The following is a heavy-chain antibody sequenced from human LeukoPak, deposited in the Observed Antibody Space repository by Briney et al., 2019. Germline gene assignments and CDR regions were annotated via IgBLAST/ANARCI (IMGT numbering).Heavy chain of an antibody. D-gene: IGHD3-22*01. V-gene: IGHV4-31*03. CDR2: IYYSGST. J-gene: IGHJ6*02. Sequence: SETLSLTCTVSGGSISSGGYYWSWIRQHPGKGLEWIGYIYYSGSTYYNPSLKSRVTISVDTSKNQFSLKLSSVTAADTAVYYCAREKRPYDSSGYYPGDYYYYGMDVWGQGSTVTVSS. CDR1: GGSISSGGYY. CDR3: AREKRPYDSSGYYPGDYYYYGMDV.